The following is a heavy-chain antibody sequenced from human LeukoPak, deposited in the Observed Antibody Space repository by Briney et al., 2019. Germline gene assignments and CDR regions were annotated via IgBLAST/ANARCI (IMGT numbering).Heavy chain of an antibody. D-gene: IGHD3-3*02. V-gene: IGHV1-2*04. J-gene: IGHJ5*02. CDR3: ARGNTGILKGYNWFDP. CDR2: INPNSGGT. CDR1: GYTFTGYY. Sequence: ASVKVSCKASGYTFTGYYMHWVRQAPGQGLEWMGWINPNSGGTNYAQKFQGWVTMTRDTSISTAYMELSRLRSDDTAVYYCARGNTGILKGYNWFDPWGQGTLVTVSS.